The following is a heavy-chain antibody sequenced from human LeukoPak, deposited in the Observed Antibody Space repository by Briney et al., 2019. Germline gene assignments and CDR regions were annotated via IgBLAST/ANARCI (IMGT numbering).Heavy chain of an antibody. V-gene: IGHV3-11*01. J-gene: IGHJ6*03. CDR2: ISRSGSTK. Sequence: NPGGSLRLSCAASGFTFSDYNMRWIRQAPGKGLEWVSSISRSGSTKYYADSVKGRFTISRDNSKNTLYLQMNSLRAEDTAVYYCAKSARGLQHRSRIAAAGHQKLYYYYYYMDVWGKGTTVTISS. CDR3: AKSARGLQHRSRIAAAGHQKLYYYYYYMDV. CDR1: GFTFSDYN. D-gene: IGHD6-13*01.